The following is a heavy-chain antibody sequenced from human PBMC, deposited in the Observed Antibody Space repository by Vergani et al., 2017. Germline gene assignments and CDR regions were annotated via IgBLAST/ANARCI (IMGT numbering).Heavy chain of an antibody. V-gene: IGHV4-4*07. CDR1: GGSISSYY. J-gene: IGHJ3*02. CDR3: ARDHYYDSSGHDAFDI. CDR2: IYTSGST. D-gene: IGHD3-22*01. Sequence: QVQLQESGPGLVKPSETLSLTCTVSGGSISSYYWSWIRQPAGKGLEWIGRIYTSGSTNYNPSLKSRVTMSVDTSKNQFSLKLSSVTAADTAVYYCARDHYYDSSGHDAFDIWGQGTMVTVSS.